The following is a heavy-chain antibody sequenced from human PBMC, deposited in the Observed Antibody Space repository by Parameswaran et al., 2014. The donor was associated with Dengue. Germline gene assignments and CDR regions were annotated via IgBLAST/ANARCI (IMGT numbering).Heavy chain of an antibody. J-gene: IGHJ6*02. D-gene: IGHD3-22*01. V-gene: IGHV3-30*18. Sequence: VRQAPGKGLEWVAVISYDGSNKYYADSVKGRFTISRDNSKNTLYLQMNSLRAEDTAVYYCAKSDYYDSSGYYPYYYYGMDVWGQGTTVTVSS. CDR2: ISYDGSNK. CDR3: AKSDYYDSSGYYPYYYYGMDV.